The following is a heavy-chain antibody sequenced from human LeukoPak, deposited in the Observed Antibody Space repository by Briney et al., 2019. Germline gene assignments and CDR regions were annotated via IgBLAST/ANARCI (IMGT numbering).Heavy chain of an antibody. D-gene: IGHD1-26*01. J-gene: IGHJ4*02. V-gene: IGHV4-4*07. CDR2: IYTSGST. CDR1: GGSISSYY. Sequence: PSETLSLTCTVSGGSISSYYWSWIRQPAGKGLEWIGRIYTSGSTNYNPSLKSRVTMSVDTSKNQFSLKLSSVTAADTAVYYCARTKNKSVGATFDYWGQGTLVTVSS. CDR3: ARTKNKSVGATFDY.